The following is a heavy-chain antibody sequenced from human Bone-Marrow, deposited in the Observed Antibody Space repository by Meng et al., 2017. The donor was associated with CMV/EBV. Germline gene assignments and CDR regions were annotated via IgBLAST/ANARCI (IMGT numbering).Heavy chain of an antibody. CDR3: ARVSSKYSGYDFGF. D-gene: IGHD5-12*01. CDR1: GFTFRSYW. J-gene: IGHJ4*02. V-gene: IGHV3-74*03. Sequence: GESLKISCGVSGFTFRSYWMHWVRQVPGKGLVWVSGIESDGRITTYADSVKGRFIISRDNAKNSLYLQMNSLRVEDTAIYYCARVSSKYSGYDFGFWGQGTLVTVSS. CDR2: IESDGRIT.